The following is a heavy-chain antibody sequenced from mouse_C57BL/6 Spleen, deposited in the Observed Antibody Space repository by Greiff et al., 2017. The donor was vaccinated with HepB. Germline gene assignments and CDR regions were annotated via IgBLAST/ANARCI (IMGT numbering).Heavy chain of an antibody. CDR3: ARHEARELLQAGAMDY. CDR1: GYTFTEYT. J-gene: IGHJ4*01. V-gene: IGHV1-62-2*01. D-gene: IGHD2-12*01. CDR2: FYPGSGSI. Sequence: VQLVESGAELVKPGASVKLSCKASGYTFTEYTIHWVKQRSGQGLEWIGWFYPGSGSIKYNEKFKDKATLTADKSSSTVYMELSRLTSEDSAVYFGARHEARELLQAGAMDYWGQGTSVTVSS.